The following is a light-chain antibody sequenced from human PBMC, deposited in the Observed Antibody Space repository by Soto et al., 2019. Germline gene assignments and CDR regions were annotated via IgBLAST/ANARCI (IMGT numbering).Light chain of an antibody. CDR2: EVN. V-gene: IGLV2-14*01. CDR1: SSDIGGYDY. Sequence: QSVLTQPASVSGSPGQSVTISCTGTSSDIGGYDYVSWYRQHPGTAPKLILYEVNNRPSGVSNRFSGSKSGNTASLIISGLQTEDEADYYCSAYTTTSTLIFGTGTKVTVL. CDR3: SAYTTTSTLI. J-gene: IGLJ1*01.